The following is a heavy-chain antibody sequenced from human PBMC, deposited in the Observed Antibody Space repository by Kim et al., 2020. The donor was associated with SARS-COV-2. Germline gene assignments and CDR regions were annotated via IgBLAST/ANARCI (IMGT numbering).Heavy chain of an antibody. CDR3: TTDALRGAFDI. J-gene: IGHJ3*02. CDR2: T. Sequence: TDYAAPVKGRFTISRDDSKNTLYLQMNSLKTEDTAVYYCTTDALRGAFDIWGQGTMVTVSS. V-gene: IGHV3-15*01.